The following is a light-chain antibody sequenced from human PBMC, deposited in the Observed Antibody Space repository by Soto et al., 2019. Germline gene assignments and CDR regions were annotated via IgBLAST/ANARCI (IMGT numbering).Light chain of an antibody. Sequence: QSALTQPASVSGSPGQSITISCTGTTSDVGGFNYVSWYQHHPGKAPKLIIYEVSNRPSGVSNRFSGSKSGNTASLTISGLQADDEADYYCSSYTGSNTWVFGGGTKLTVL. CDR3: SSYTGSNTWV. J-gene: IGLJ3*02. CDR1: TSDVGGFNY. CDR2: EVS. V-gene: IGLV2-14*01.